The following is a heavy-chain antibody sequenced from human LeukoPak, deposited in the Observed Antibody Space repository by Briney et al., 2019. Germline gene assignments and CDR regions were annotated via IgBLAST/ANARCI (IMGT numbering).Heavy chain of an antibody. J-gene: IGHJ3*02. CDR3: ARGTMTDAFDI. V-gene: IGHV4-61*02. D-gene: IGHD3-22*01. Sequence: SQTLSLTCTVSGGSISSRSYYWSWIRQPAGKGLEWIGRIYTSGSTNYNPSLKSRVTISVDTSKNQFSLKLSSVTAADTAVYYCARGTMTDAFDIWGQGTMVTVSS. CDR2: IYTSGST. CDR1: GGSISSRSYY.